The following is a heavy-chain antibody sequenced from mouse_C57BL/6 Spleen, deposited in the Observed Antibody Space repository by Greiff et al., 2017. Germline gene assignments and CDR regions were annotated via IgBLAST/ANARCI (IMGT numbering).Heavy chain of an antibody. CDR2: ISSGGDYI. V-gene: IGHV5-9-1*02. Sequence: EVQRVESGEGLVKPGGSLKLSCAASGFTFSSYAMSWVRQTPEKRLEWVAYISSGGDYIYYADTVKGRFTISRDNARNTLYLQMSSLKSEDTAMYYCTRERDEDYFDYWGQGTTLTVSS. J-gene: IGHJ2*01. D-gene: IGHD3-3*01. CDR1: GFTFSSYA. CDR3: TRERDEDYFDY.